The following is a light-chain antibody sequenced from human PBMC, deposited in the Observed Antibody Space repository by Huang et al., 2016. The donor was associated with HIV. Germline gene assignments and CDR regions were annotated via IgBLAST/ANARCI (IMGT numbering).Light chain of an antibody. CDR2: AAF. CDR3: QQYNNWPRT. Sequence: EIVMTQSPGTLSVSPGERATLSCRASQSVSSNSAWYQQKPGQAPRLLIYAAFTRATGIPARFSGSGSETEFTLTISSLQSEDFAVYYCQQYNNWPRTFGQGTKLDIK. CDR1: QSVSSN. J-gene: IGKJ2*01. V-gene: IGKV3-15*01.